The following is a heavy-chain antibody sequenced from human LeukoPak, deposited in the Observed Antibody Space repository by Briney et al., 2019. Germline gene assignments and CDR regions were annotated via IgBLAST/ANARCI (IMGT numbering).Heavy chain of an antibody. Sequence: QSGGSLRLSCAVSGFAFRSYGMSWVRQAPGKGREWVSAISGIGDSTYYADSVKGRFAISRDNSKNTRYLQVNSLRAEDTAVYYCAKNRGVLRNFDCYDYWGQGTLVTVSS. D-gene: IGHD3-9*01. CDR1: GFAFRSYG. CDR3: AKNRGVLRNFDCYDY. CDR2: ISGIGDST. V-gene: IGHV3-23*01. J-gene: IGHJ4*02.